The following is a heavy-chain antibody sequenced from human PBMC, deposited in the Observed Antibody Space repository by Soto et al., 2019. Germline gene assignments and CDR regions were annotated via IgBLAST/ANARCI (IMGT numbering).Heavy chain of an antibody. CDR2: IWYDGSNK. V-gene: IGHV3-33*01. CDR1: GFTFSSYG. J-gene: IGHJ3*02. D-gene: IGHD4-17*01. Sequence: PGGSLRLSCAASGFTFSSYGMHWVRQAPGKGLEWVAVIWYDGSNKYYADSVKGRFTISRDNSKNTLYLQMNSLRAEDTAVYYCAREDYEDAFDIWGQGTMVTVS. CDR3: AREDYEDAFDI.